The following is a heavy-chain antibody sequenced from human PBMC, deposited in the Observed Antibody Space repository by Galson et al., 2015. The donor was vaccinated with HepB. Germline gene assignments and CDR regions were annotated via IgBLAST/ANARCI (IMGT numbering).Heavy chain of an antibody. J-gene: IGHJ4*02. D-gene: IGHD6-13*01. CDR3: ARHWFWGSWKAFDY. V-gene: IGHV4-39*01. CDR2: IYYSGST. CDR1: GGSISSSSYY. Sequence: ETLSLTCTVSGGSISSSSYYWGWIRQPPGKGLEWIGSIYYSGSTYYNPSLKSRVTISVDTSKNQFSLKLSSVTAADTAVYYCARHWFWGSWKAFDYWGQGTLVTVSS.